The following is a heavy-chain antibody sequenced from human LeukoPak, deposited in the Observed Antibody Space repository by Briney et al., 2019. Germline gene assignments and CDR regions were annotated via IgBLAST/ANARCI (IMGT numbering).Heavy chain of an antibody. D-gene: IGHD1-14*01. V-gene: IGHV4-4*07. J-gene: IGHJ4*02. CDR3: ARVGTPGCVDF. Sequence: SETLSLTCTVSGGSISSFYWSWIRQPAGKALEWIGRIYTSGSTNYNPSLKSRVTMSVDTSKNQFSLKLSSVTAADTAVYYCARVGTPGCVDFWGQGTLVTVSS. CDR2: IYTSGST. CDR1: GGSISSFY.